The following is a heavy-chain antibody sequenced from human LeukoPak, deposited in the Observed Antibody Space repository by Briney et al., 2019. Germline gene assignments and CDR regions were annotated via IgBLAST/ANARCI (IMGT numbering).Heavy chain of an antibody. V-gene: IGHV1-2*02. D-gene: IGHD6-13*01. CDR2: INPNSGVT. J-gene: IGHJ4*02. Sequence: GASVKVSCKASGYTFTAYYMYWVRQAPGQGLEWMGWINPNSGVTNYAQKFRGRVTMARDPSISTAYMELNRLRSDDTAVYYCAVIAAAGTQLDYWAQGTLVTVSS. CDR3: AVIAAAGTQLDY. CDR1: GYTFTAYY.